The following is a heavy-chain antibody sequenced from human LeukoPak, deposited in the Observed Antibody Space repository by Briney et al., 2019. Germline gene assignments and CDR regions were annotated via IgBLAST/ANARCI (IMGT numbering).Heavy chain of an antibody. D-gene: IGHD3-10*01. V-gene: IGHV3-30*18. J-gene: IGHJ6*03. Sequence: GGSLRLSCAASGITFSSYGMHWVRQAPGKGLEWVAVISYDGSNKYYADSVKGRFTISRDNSKNTLYLQMNSLRAEDTAVYYCAKTMVRGPSMDVWGKGTTVTVSS. CDR1: GITFSSYG. CDR2: ISYDGSNK. CDR3: AKTMVRGPSMDV.